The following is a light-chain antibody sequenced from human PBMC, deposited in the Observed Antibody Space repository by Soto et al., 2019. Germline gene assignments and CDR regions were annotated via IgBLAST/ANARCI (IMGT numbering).Light chain of an antibody. J-gene: IGKJ3*01. CDR1: QSIGDW. V-gene: IGKV1-5*03. CDR3: QHYSTYSGT. CDR2: RAS. Sequence: DVQMAQSPSTLSASVGARVTITCRASQSIGDWLAWFQQKPGKAPALLIYRASYLESGVPSRFSGSGSGTEFTLTISSLQPDDFSTYYCQHYSTYSGTFGPGTTVEIK.